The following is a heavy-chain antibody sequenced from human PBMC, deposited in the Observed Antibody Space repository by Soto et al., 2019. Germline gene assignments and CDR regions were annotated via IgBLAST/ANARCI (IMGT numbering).Heavy chain of an antibody. J-gene: IGHJ4*02. D-gene: IGHD6-13*01. CDR3: ARDRARAAAAAFMGASDY. V-gene: IGHV3-30*03. Sequence: QVQLVESGGGVVQPGRSLRLSCAASGFTFSNYGMHWVRQAPGKGLEWVAVISYDGSNKYYVDSVKGRFTISRDNSKNTLYLQIDSPRVEDTAVYYCARDRARAAAAAFMGASDYWGQGTLVTVSS. CDR1: GFTFSNYG. CDR2: ISYDGSNK.